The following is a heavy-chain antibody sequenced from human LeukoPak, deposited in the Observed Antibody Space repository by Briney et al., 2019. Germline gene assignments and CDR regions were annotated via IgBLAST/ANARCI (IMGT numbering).Heavy chain of an antibody. CDR2: IYYSGST. CDR3: ARASHLYCSSTSCYFERGFFDI. Sequence: PSETLSLTCTVSGGSISSYYWSWIRQPPGKGLEWIGYIYYSGSTNYNPSLKSRVTISVDTSKSQFSLKLSSVTAADTAVYYCARASHLYCSSTSCYFERGFFDIWGQGTMVTVSS. CDR1: GGSISSYY. D-gene: IGHD2-2*01. V-gene: IGHV4-59*01. J-gene: IGHJ3*02.